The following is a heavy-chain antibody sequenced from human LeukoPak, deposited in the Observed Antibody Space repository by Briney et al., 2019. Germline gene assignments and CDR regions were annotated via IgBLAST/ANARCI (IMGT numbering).Heavy chain of an antibody. D-gene: IGHD6-13*01. CDR1: GYTFTGYY. CDR2: INPNSGGT. J-gene: IGHJ3*02. Sequence: ASVKVSCKASGYTFTGYYMHWVRQAPGQGLEWMGWINPNSGGTNYAQKFQGRAIMTRDTSISTAYMELSRLRSDDTAVYYCARVDSSWYGSNAFDIWGQGTMVTVSS. V-gene: IGHV1-2*02. CDR3: ARVDSSWYGSNAFDI.